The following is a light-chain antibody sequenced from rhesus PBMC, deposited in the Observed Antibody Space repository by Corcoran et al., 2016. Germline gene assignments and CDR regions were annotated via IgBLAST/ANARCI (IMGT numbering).Light chain of an antibody. Sequence: QAAPTQPPSVSASPGQSVAISCTGTNSDIGTYDSVSWYQHRPGKGPKLLIYDVTERPSGVSNRFSGSKSGNTASLTISGLQTEDEADYYCSSYTPISTFIFGGGIRLNVL. CDR1: NSDIGTYDS. CDR3: SSYTPISTFI. CDR2: DVT. J-gene: IGLJ1*01. V-gene: IGLV2S7*01.